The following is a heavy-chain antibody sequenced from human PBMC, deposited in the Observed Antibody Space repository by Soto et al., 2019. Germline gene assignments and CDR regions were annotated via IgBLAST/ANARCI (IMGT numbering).Heavy chain of an antibody. CDR1: GGSISSDY. J-gene: IGHJ4*02. Sequence: PSETLSLTCTVSGGSISSDYWSWIRQPPGKGLEWIGYIYYGGSTHSNPSLKSRVTMSVDTSKNQLSLKLTSVTDADTAVYYCARRYGGNFDYWGQGTLVTVSS. D-gene: IGHD1-26*01. CDR2: IYYGGST. CDR3: ARRYGGNFDY. V-gene: IGHV4-59*08.